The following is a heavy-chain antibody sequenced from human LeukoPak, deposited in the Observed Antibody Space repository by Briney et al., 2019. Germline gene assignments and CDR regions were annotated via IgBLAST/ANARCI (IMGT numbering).Heavy chain of an antibody. CDR2: ISYDGSNK. CDR1: GFTFSSYA. V-gene: IGHV3-30-3*01. Sequence: GRSLRLSCAASGFTFSSYAMHWVRQAPGKGLEWVAVISYDGSNKYYADSVKGRFTISRDNSKNTLYLQMNSLRAEDTAVYHCARRRDGYSTLDYWGQGTLVTVSS. J-gene: IGHJ4*02. CDR3: ARRRDGYSTLDY. D-gene: IGHD5-24*01.